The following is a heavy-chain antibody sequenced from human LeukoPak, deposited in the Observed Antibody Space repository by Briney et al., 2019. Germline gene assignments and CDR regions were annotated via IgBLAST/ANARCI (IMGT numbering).Heavy chain of an antibody. Sequence: SETLSLTCTVSGGSISNYYWNWIRQLPGKGLEWIGYIFYSGSTNYNPSLKSRVTISVDTSKNQFSLKLSSVTAADTAAYYCAMSLYSSSRQYFDLWGRGTLVTVSS. CDR2: IFYSGST. J-gene: IGHJ2*01. V-gene: IGHV4-59*01. CDR3: AMSLYSSSRQYFDL. CDR1: GGSISNYY. D-gene: IGHD6-6*01.